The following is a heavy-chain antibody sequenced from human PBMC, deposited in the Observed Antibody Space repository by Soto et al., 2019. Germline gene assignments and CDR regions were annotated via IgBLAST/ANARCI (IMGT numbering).Heavy chain of an antibody. Sequence: SVKVSCKASGFTFTSSAVQWVRQARGQRLEWIGWIVVGSGNTNYAQKFQERVTITRDMSTSTAYMELSSLRSEETAVYYRAARPIFGVVIYGMDVWGQGTTVTVSS. J-gene: IGHJ6*02. V-gene: IGHV1-58*01. D-gene: IGHD3-3*01. CDR1: GFTFTSSA. CDR3: AARPIFGVVIYGMDV. CDR2: IVVGSGNT.